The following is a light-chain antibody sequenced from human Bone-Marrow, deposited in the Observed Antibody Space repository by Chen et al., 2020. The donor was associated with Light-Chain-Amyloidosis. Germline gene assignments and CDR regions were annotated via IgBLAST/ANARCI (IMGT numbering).Light chain of an antibody. Sequence: QSALTQPPPVSGSPGQPVTISCSNFGTFDPVSWYQRHPDKAPKVIIYEDTKRPSGISYRFSASKSYDTASLTISGLQYEDEADYYCSSYVGRDTVVFGGGTKLTVL. CDR3: SSYVGRDTVV. CDR1: NFGTFDP. CDR2: EDT. J-gene: IGLJ3*02. V-gene: IGLV2-23*02.